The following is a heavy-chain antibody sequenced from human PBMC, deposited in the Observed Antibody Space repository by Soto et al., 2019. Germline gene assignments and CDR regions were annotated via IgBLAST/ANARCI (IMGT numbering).Heavy chain of an antibody. D-gene: IGHD2-8*01. V-gene: IGHV1-58*01. CDR2: IAVGSGYT. CDR3: AADATAWQQMVPSDY. J-gene: IGHJ4*02. Sequence: SVKVSCKASGLTFTSSAFQWVRQARGQRLEWIGWIAVGSGYTNYAQRFQDRVTLTRDMSTATTYMELSRLTSEDTAIYYCAADATAWQQMVPSDYWGQGTLVTVSS. CDR1: GLTFTSSA.